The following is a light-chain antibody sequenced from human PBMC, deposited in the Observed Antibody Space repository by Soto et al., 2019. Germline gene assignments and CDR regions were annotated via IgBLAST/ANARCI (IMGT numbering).Light chain of an antibody. Sequence: QSALTQFASVSGSPGQSITISCTGTSSDVGRYSLVSWYQQHPGKAPKLVLYEGSKRPSGVPDRFSGSKSGNTASLTVSGLQAEDEADYYCSSYAGSSNVFGTGTKVTVL. J-gene: IGLJ1*01. V-gene: IGLV2-14*02. CDR2: EGS. CDR3: SSYAGSSNV. CDR1: SSDVGRYSL.